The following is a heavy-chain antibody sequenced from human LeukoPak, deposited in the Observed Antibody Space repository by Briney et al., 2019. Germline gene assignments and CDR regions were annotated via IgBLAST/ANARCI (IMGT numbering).Heavy chain of an antibody. J-gene: IGHJ3*02. CDR2: ISYDGSNK. V-gene: IGHV3-30*03. D-gene: IGHD1-26*01. CDR1: GFTFSTYG. Sequence: GGSLRLSCAASGFTFSTYGMHWVRQAPGKGLEWVAVISYDGSNKYYADSVKGRFTISRDNSKNTLYLQMNSLRAEDTAVYYCATSGRIKGDAFDIWGQGTMVTVSS. CDR3: ATSGRIKGDAFDI.